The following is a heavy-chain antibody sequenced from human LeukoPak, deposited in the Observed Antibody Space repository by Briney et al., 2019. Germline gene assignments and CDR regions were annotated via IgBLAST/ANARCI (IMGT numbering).Heavy chain of an antibody. J-gene: IGHJ4*02. D-gene: IGHD6-13*01. CDR2: IWYDGSNK. CDR3: ARKYSSSWYADY. Sequence: GGSLRLSCAASGFTFSSYGMHWVRHAPGKGLEWVAVIWYDGSNKYYADSVKGRFTISRDSSKNTLYLQMNSLRAEDTAVYYCARKYSSSWYADYWGQGTLVTVSP. V-gene: IGHV3-33*01. CDR1: GFTFSSYG.